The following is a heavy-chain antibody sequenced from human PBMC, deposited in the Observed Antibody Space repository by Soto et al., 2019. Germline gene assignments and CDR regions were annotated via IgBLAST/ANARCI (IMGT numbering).Heavy chain of an antibody. Sequence: QVQLVESGGGVVQPGRSLRLSCAASGFTFSSYAMHWVRQAPGKGLEWVAVISYDGSNKYYADSVKGRFTISRDNSKNTLYLQMNSLRAEDTAVYYCARDQRGGNSYYYGMDVWGQGTTVTVSS. CDR1: GFTFSSYA. D-gene: IGHD2-15*01. CDR3: ARDQRGGNSYYYGMDV. J-gene: IGHJ6*02. V-gene: IGHV3-30-3*01. CDR2: ISYDGSNK.